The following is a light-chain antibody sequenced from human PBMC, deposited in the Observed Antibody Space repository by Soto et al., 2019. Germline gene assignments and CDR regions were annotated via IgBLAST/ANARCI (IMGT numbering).Light chain of an antibody. CDR3: QQYGSSPQIT. J-gene: IGKJ5*01. Sequence: EIVLTQSPGTLSLSPGERASLSCRASQAVGGTYLAWYQHKPGQAPRPLIYGASNRAAGIPDRFGGSGSGTDFTLTISRLEPEDFAVYYCQQYGSSPQITFGQGTRLEIK. CDR1: QAVGGTY. CDR2: GAS. V-gene: IGKV3-20*01.